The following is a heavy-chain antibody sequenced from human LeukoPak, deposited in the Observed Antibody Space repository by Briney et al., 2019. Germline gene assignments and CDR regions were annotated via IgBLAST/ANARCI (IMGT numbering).Heavy chain of an antibody. D-gene: IGHD2-8*01. CDR1: GFTFSTYA. CDR2: ISSGGGFT. V-gene: IGHV3-23*01. Sequence: GGSLRLSCAASGFTFSTYAMSWVRQAPGKGLEWVSPISSGGGFTYYSESVRGRFTISRDSSESTLCLQMNSLRAEDTAVYYCAKDLRIRAGVPDYWAREPWSPSPQ. J-gene: IGHJ4*02. CDR3: AKDLRIRAGVPDY.